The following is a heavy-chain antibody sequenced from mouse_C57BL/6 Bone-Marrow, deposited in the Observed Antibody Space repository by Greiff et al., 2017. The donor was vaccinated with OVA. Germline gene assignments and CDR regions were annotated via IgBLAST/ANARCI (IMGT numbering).Heavy chain of an antibody. D-gene: IGHD1-1*01. CDR3: ARTGITTVEGDFAMDY. J-gene: IGHJ4*01. CDR2: IYPGSGRT. V-gene: IGHV1-55*01. Sequence: QVQLQQPGAELVKPGASVKMSCKASGYTFTSYWITWVKQRPGQGLAWIGDIYPGSGRTNYNEKFKSKATLTVDTSSSTAYMQHSSLTSEDSAVYYCARTGITTVEGDFAMDYWGQGTSVTVSS. CDR1: GYTFTSYW.